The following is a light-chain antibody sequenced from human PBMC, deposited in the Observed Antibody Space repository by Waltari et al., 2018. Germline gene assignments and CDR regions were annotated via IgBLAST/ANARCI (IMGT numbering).Light chain of an antibody. CDR1: RSDVGGYDF. V-gene: IGLV2-14*03. J-gene: IGLJ2*01. CDR3: SSYTSISTSVV. Sequence: QSALTQPASVSGSPGQSITISCTGTRSDVGGYDFVAWYQPYPGKAPKLVIYDVYYRPSGVSDRFSASKSGNTASLTISGLQTEDEADYYCSSYTSISTSVVFGGGTKLTVL. CDR2: DVY.